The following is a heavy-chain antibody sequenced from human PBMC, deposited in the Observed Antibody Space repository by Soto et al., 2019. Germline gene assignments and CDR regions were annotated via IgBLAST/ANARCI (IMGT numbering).Heavy chain of an antibody. D-gene: IGHD3-16*01. CDR3: ARAYEGDYFDY. Sequence: QVQLVESGGGVVQPGRSLRLSCAASGFTFSSYAMHWVRQAPGKGLEWVAVISYDGSNKYYADSVKGRLTISRDNSKNTLYLQMNSLRAEDTAVYYCARAYEGDYFDYCGQGTLVTVSS. J-gene: IGHJ4*02. CDR1: GFTFSSYA. V-gene: IGHV3-30-3*01. CDR2: ISYDGSNK.